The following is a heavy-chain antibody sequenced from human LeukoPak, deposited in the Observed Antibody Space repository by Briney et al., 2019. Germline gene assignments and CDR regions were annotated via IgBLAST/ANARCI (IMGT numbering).Heavy chain of an antibody. Sequence: ASVKVSCKASGYTFTSYYMHWVRQAPGQGLQWMGIVNPSGGSTSYAQKFQGRVTMTRDMSTSTVYMELSSLRSEDTAVYYCARDDTAMVTSHWGQGTLVTVSS. V-gene: IGHV1-46*01. CDR2: VNPSGGST. CDR3: ARDDTAMVTSH. J-gene: IGHJ4*02. CDR1: GYTFTSYY. D-gene: IGHD5-18*01.